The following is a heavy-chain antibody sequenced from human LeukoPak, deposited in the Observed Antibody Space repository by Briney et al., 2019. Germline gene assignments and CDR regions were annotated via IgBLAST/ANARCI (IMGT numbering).Heavy chain of an antibody. Sequence: GGSLRLSCTASGFTFGDYAMSWVRQAPGKGLEWVGFIRSKAYGGTTEYAASVKGRFTISRDDSKSNAYLQMNSLKTEDTAVYYCTRDRYFDWSPFDYWGQGTLVTVSS. D-gene: IGHD3-9*01. CDR3: TRDRYFDWSPFDY. V-gene: IGHV3-49*04. CDR1: GFTFGDYA. J-gene: IGHJ4*02. CDR2: IRSKAYGGTT.